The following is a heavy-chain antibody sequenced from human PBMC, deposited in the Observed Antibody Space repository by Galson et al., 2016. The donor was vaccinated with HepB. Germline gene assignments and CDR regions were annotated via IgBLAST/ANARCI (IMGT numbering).Heavy chain of an antibody. CDR3: ASWRGATSDWSGPFDD. CDR1: GYSFTTHP. CDR2: INTDNGNT. Sequence: SVKVSCKADGYSFTTHPIHWVRQAPGQRLEWMGWINTDNGNTRYSQNFQGRVAITRDTSATTAYMELSSLTSEDTAVYSCASWRGATSDWSGPFDDWGQGTLVTVSS. V-gene: IGHV1-3*04. J-gene: IGHJ4*02. D-gene: IGHD2-2*01.